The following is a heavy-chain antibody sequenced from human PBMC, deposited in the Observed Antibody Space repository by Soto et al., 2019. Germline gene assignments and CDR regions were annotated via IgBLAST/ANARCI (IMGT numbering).Heavy chain of an antibody. D-gene: IGHD6-6*01. CDR3: AREGTSSSDRDYYYGMDV. V-gene: IGHV1-2*02. J-gene: IGHJ6*02. CDR1: GYTFTGYY. CDR2: INPNSGGT. Sequence: GASVKVSCKASGYTFTGYYMHWVRQAPGQGLEWMGWINPNSGGTNYAQKFQGRVTMTRDTSISTAYMELSRLRSDDTAVYYCAREGTSSSDRDYYYGMDVWGQGTTVTVSS.